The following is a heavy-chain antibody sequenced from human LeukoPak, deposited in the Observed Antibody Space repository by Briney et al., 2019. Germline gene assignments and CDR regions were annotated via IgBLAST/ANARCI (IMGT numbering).Heavy chain of an antibody. V-gene: IGHV3-53*01. D-gene: IGHD3-22*01. J-gene: IGHJ4*02. Sequence: GGSLRLSCAASGFTVSSNYMSWVRQAPGKGPEWVSVIYTGDNTYYADSVKGRFTISRDYSKNTLYLQMNSLRAEDTAVYYCARERRYYDSSGYSPRYYFDYWGQGTLVTVSS. CDR1: GFTVSSNY. CDR3: ARERRYYDSSGYSPRYYFDY. CDR2: IYTGDNT.